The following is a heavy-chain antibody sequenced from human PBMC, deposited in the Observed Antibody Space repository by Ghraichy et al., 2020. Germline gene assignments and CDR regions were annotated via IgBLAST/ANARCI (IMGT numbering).Heavy chain of an antibody. J-gene: IGHJ3*02. D-gene: IGHD3-22*01. CDR3: ARGGSSGYYSFFDAFDI. V-gene: IGHV1-8*01. Sequence: ASVKVSCKASGYTFTSYDINWVRQATGQGLEWMGWMNPNSGNTGYAQKFQGRVTMTRNTSISTAYMELSSLRSEDTAVYYCARGGSSGYYSFFDAFDIWGQGTMVTVSS. CDR2: MNPNSGNT. CDR1: GYTFTSYD.